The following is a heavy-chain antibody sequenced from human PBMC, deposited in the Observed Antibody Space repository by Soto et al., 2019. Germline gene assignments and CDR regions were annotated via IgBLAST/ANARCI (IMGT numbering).Heavy chain of an antibody. CDR1: GYIFSNYL. J-gene: IGHJ4*02. D-gene: IGHD3-10*01. V-gene: IGHV1-3*01. CDR2: INAGNGDT. CDR3: ASPSYGSGNFY. Sequence: QVQLVQSGAEVKKPGASVKVSCKASGYIFSNYLLHWVRQAPGQRLEWMGWINAGNGDTKYSQKFQGGVTFTRDTSASTVYMELSSLRSEDTAVYYCASPSYGSGNFYSGQGTLVTVSS.